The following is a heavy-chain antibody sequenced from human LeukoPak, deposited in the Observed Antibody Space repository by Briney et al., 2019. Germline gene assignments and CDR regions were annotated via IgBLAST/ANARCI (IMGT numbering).Heavy chain of an antibody. CDR3: ARVFYLYTYYDYVWGSQPLGVILDY. D-gene: IGHD3-16*01. CDR2: IVVGSGNT. J-gene: IGHJ4*02. Sequence: ASVKVSCKASGFTFTSSAVQWVRQARGQRLEWIGWIVVGSGNTNYAQKFQERVTITRDMSTSTAYMELSSLRSEDTAVYYCARVFYLYTYYDYVWGSQPLGVILDYWGQGTLVTVSS. V-gene: IGHV1-58*01. CDR1: GFTFTSSA.